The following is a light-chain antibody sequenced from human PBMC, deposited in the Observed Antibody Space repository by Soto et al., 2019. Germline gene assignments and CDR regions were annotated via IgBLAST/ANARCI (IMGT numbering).Light chain of an antibody. CDR2: DVS. J-gene: IGLJ3*02. Sequence: QSALTQPASVSGSPGQSITISSTGTSSDVGGYNYVSWYQQHPGKAPKLMIYDVSDRPSGVSNRFSGSKSGNTASLTISGLQAEDEADYYCSSYTSSSTPVFGGGTKVTVL. CDR3: SSYTSSSTPV. CDR1: SSDVGGYNY. V-gene: IGLV2-14*03.